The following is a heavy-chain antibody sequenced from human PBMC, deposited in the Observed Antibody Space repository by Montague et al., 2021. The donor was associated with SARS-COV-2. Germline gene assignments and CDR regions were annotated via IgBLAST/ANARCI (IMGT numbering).Heavy chain of an antibody. V-gene: IGHV4-39*01. CDR2: IYYSGST. CDR3: ARLPDQLLWFGELFDY. Sequence: SETLSLTCTVSGGSISSSSYYWGWIRQPPGKGLEWIGSIYYSGSTYYNPSLKSRVTISVDTSKNQFSLKLSSVTAADTAVYYCARLPDQLLWFGELFDYWGQGTLVTAS. D-gene: IGHD3-10*01. CDR1: GGSISSSSYY. J-gene: IGHJ4*02.